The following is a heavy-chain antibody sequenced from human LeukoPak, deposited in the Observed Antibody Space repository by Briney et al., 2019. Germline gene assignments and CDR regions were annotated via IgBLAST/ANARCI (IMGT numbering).Heavy chain of an antibody. CDR3: AREPYSSSWYDY. CDR1: GFTFSSYS. Sequence: GGSLRLSCAASGFTFSSYSMNWVRQAPGKGLEWVSYISSSSSTIYYGDSVKGRFTISRDNAKNSLYLQINSLRAEDTAVYYCAREPYSSSWYDYWGQGTLVTVPS. J-gene: IGHJ4*02. D-gene: IGHD6-13*01. CDR2: ISSSSSTI. V-gene: IGHV3-48*01.